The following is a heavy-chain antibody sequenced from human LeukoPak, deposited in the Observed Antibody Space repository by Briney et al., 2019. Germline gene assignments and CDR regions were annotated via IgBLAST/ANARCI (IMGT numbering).Heavy chain of an antibody. CDR2: IIPILGIA. CDR1: GGTFSSYA. Sequence: GASVKVSCKASGGTFSSYAISRVRQAPGQGLEWMGRIIPILGIANYAQKFQGRVTITADKSTSTAYMELSSLRSEDTAVYYCARDVQLWAPSYYYYGMDVWGQGTTVTVSS. V-gene: IGHV1-69*04. J-gene: IGHJ6*02. CDR3: ARDVQLWAPSYYYYGMDV. D-gene: IGHD5-18*01.